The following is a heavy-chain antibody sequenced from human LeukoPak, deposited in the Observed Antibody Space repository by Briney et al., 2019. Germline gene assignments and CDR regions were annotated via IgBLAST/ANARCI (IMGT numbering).Heavy chain of an antibody. J-gene: IGHJ4*02. CDR1: GFTFSDYA. CDR3: ARGVTSWPQGPYHFDY. V-gene: IGHV3-30*02. D-gene: IGHD2-2*01. CDR2: IQSKGNEK. Sequence: PGGSLRLSCAVSGFTFSDYAMHWVRQAPGKGLEWVASIQSKGNEKYSSDSLKGRFTISRDNSKNTLYLQMNTVRPEDTAVFYCARGVTSWPQGPYHFDYWGQGILITVSS.